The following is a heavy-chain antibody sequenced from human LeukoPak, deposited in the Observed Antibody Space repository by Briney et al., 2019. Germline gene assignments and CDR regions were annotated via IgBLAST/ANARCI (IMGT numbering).Heavy chain of an antibody. CDR2: IWYDGSNK. Sequence: GRSLRLSCAASGFTFSSYGTHWVRQAPGKGLEWVAVIWYDGSNKYYADSVKGRFTISRDNSKNTLYLQMNSLRAEDTAVYYCAKDKGSGTFDYWGQGTLVTVSS. J-gene: IGHJ4*02. CDR1: GFTFSSYG. V-gene: IGHV3-33*06. CDR3: AKDKGSGTFDY. D-gene: IGHD3-10*01.